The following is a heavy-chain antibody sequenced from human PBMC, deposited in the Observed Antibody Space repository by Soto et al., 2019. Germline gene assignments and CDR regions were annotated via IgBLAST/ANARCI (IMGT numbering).Heavy chain of an antibody. J-gene: IGHJ3*02. CDR3: ATTIVLVPDAQNAFDI. Sequence: QVQLVESGGGVVQPGRSLRLSCAASGFTFSSYGMHWVRQAPGKGLEWVAVISYDGSNKYYADSVKGRFTISRDNSKNXLYRQMNRLRAEDTAVYYCATTIVLVPDAQNAFDIWGQGTMVTVSS. V-gene: IGHV3-30*03. CDR2: ISYDGSNK. CDR1: GFTFSSYG. D-gene: IGHD2-2*01.